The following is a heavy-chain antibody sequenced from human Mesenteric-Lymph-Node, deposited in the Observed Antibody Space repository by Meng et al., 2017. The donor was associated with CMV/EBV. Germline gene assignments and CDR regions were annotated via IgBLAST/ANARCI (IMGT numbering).Heavy chain of an antibody. CDR3: ITTYYDDNWFDP. Sequence: SGFTFSDDWMSWVRQAPGKGLEWVGRIKSKTDAGTTDYAAPVKGRFTISRDDSKKTLYLQMNSLKAEDTAVYYCITTYYDDNWFDPWGQGTLVTVSS. V-gene: IGHV3-15*01. D-gene: IGHD1-26*01. CDR2: IKSKTDAGTT. J-gene: IGHJ5*02. CDR1: GFTFSDDW.